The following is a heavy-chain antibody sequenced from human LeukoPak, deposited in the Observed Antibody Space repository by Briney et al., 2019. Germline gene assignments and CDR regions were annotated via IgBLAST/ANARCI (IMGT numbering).Heavy chain of an antibody. CDR3: ARGDYYDSSGYYFPEAFDI. CDR2: INPSGGST. CDR1: GYTFTSYY. Sequence: GASVKVSCKASGYTFTSYYMHWVRQAPGQGLEWMGIINPSGGSTSYAQKFQGRVTMTRDTSTSTVYMELSSLRSEDTAVYYCARGDYYDSSGYYFPEAFDIWGQGTMVAVSS. J-gene: IGHJ3*02. V-gene: IGHV1-46*01. D-gene: IGHD3-22*01.